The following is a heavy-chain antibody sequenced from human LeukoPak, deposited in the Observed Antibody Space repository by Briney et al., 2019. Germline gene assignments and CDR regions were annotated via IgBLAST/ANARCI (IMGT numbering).Heavy chain of an antibody. CDR2: INPSGGST. CDR3: ARGYGDYSSFDY. D-gene: IGHD4-17*01. V-gene: IGHV1-46*01. CDR1: GYTFTSYY. J-gene: IGHJ4*02. Sequence: ASVNVSCKASGYTFTSYYMHLVRQAPGQGLEWIGIINPSGGSTSYAQKFQGRVTMTRDTSTSTVYMELSSLRSEDTAVYYCARGYGDYSSFDYWGQGTMVTVSS.